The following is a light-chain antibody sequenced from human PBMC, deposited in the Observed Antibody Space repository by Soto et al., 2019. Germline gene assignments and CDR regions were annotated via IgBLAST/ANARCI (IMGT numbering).Light chain of an antibody. V-gene: IGKV1-39*01. J-gene: IGKJ2*02. Sequence: DIQMTQSPSSLSVSVGHRVTITCRASQRISSYLNWYQQKEGKAPKLLISSASSLQSGVPSRFSGSGSGTGFTLTISSLQPEDFATYYCQQSYSTPWTFGQGTKLEIK. CDR2: SAS. CDR3: QQSYSTPWT. CDR1: QRISSY.